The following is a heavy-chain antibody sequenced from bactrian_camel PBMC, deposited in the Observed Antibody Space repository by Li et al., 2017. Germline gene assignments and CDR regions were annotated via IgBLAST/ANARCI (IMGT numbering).Heavy chain of an antibody. CDR1: GFSFDDSD. D-gene: IGHD7*01. CDR2: IDLTGKT. V-gene: IGHV3S55*01. Sequence: HVQLVESGGGSVQAGRSLRLSCTVSGFSFDDSDMGWYRQAPGNECELVSTIDLTGKTYYSPSVKGRFTISQDSPKNTMYLQMDNLKPEDTAVYYCVADQDPFGRRAADDMCAALPAYRYSGQGTQVTVS. CDR3: VADQDPFGRRAADDMCAALPAYRY. J-gene: IGHJ4*01.